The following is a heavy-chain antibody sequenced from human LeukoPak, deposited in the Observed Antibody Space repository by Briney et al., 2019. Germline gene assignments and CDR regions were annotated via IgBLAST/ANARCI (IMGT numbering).Heavy chain of an antibody. V-gene: IGHV3-11*04. CDR2: ISGSGSAI. CDR1: GFSFSGYY. J-gene: IGHJ4*02. Sequence: GSLRLSCAASGFSFSGYYMSWIRQAPGKGLEWVSYISGSGSAIYPPDSVKGRFTISRDNTKKSLYLQMNSLRAEDTAVYYCARWSAALDYWGQGTLVTVSS. CDR3: ARWSAALDY. D-gene: IGHD2-2*01.